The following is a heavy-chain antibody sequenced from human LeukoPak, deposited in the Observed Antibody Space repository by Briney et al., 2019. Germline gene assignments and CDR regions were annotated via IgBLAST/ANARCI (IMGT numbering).Heavy chain of an antibody. CDR1: GGSLSGYY. CDR3: ASASPTYYYDSSAQFDY. CDR2: IYYSGST. J-gene: IGHJ4*02. D-gene: IGHD3-22*01. V-gene: IGHV4-59*01. Sequence: SETLSLTCAVYGGSLSGYYWSWIRQPPGKGLEWIGYIYYSGSTNYNPSLKSRVTISVDTSKNQFSLKLSSVTAADTAVYYCASASPTYYYDSSAQFDYWGQGTLVTVSS.